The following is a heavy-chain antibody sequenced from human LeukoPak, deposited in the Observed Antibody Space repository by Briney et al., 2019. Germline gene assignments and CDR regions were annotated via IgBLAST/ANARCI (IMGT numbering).Heavy chain of an antibody. D-gene: IGHD4-23*01. V-gene: IGHV3-48*02. CDR1: GFAFSRCG. Sequence: PGGSLRLSCVDPGFAFSRCGLNCVRQAPGKGLEWVSYISSSSSTIYYADSMKGRFTISRDNAKNSLYLQMNSLRDEDTAVYYCTRTRSPTMATMNFDYWGQGALVTVSS. J-gene: IGHJ4*02. CDR2: ISSSSSTI. CDR3: TRTRSPTMATMNFDY.